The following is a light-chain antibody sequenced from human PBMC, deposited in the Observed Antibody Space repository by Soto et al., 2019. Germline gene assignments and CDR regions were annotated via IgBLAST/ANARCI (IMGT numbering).Light chain of an antibody. CDR2: DAS. J-gene: IGKJ1*01. Sequence: DIVLTQSPATLSLSPGERATLSCRASRSVSTYLAWYQQKPGQAPRLLIYDASTRDYDVPARFSGSGSGTDFTLTIGGLEPEDSAIYYCQDRSSWPLGTFGQGTKVEIK. V-gene: IGKV3-11*01. CDR1: RSVSTY. CDR3: QDRSSWPLGT.